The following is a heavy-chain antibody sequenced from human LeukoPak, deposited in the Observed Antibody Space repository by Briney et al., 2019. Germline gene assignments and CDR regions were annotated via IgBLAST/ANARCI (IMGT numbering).Heavy chain of an antibody. CDR3: AKAEDYDSSGWSDY. Sequence: TGGSLRLSCAASGFTFDDYAMHWVRQAPGKGLEWVSGISWNSGSIGYADSVKGRFTISRDNAKNSLYLQMNSLRAEDTALYYCAKAEDYDSSGWSDYWGQGTLVTVSS. V-gene: IGHV3-9*01. CDR1: GFTFDDYA. D-gene: IGHD3-22*01. J-gene: IGHJ4*02. CDR2: ISWNSGSI.